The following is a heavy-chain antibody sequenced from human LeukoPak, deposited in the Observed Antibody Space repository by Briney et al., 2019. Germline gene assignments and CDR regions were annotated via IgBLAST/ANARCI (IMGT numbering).Heavy chain of an antibody. CDR2: IYSGGST. CDR1: GFTFSSYE. J-gene: IGHJ4*02. Sequence: GGSLRLSCAASGFTFSSYEMNWVRQAPGKGLEWVSVIYSGGSTYYADSVKGRFTISRDNSKNTLYLQMNSLRAEDTAVYYCARDRYSGYEGIDYWGQGTLVTVSS. V-gene: IGHV3-66*01. D-gene: IGHD5-12*01. CDR3: ARDRYSGYEGIDY.